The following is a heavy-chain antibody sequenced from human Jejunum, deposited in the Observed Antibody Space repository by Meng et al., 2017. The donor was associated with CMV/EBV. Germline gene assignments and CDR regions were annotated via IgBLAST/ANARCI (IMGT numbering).Heavy chain of an antibody. CDR2: IYSGGTT. CDR1: GFTVSDKY. J-gene: IGHJ3*02. D-gene: IGHD1-26*01. V-gene: IGHV3-66*02. Sequence: AASGFTVSDKYMTWVRQAPGKGLQWVSIIYSGGTTNYADSVRGRFTISRDNSKNTVFLQMNSLRAEDTAVYYCARQYSGSYGDAFDIWGQGIMVTVSS. CDR3: ARQYSGSYGDAFDI.